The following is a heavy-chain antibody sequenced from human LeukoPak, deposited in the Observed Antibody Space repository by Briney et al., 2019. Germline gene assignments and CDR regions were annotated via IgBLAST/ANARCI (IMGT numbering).Heavy chain of an antibody. V-gene: IGHV3-74*01. CDR3: ARGGFGSGLGS. J-gene: IGHJ5*01. D-gene: IGHD6-19*01. CDR2: INSDGSGT. Sequence: GGSLRLSCAASGFTFSRHWMHWVRQAPGKGLVWVAFINSDGSGTSYADSVKGRFAVSRDNAKNTLYLQMNSLRAEDTAVYYCARGGFGSGLGSWGQGTLVTVSS. CDR1: GFTFSRHW.